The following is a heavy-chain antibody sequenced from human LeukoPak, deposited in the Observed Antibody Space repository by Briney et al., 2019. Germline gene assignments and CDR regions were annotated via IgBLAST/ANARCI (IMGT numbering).Heavy chain of an antibody. J-gene: IGHJ4*02. CDR3: ARADSSSWYEVDY. CDR1: GGSISSYY. CDR2: IYYSGST. D-gene: IGHD6-13*01. V-gene: IGHV4-59*01. Sequence: SETLSLTCTVSGGSISSYYWSWIRQRPGKVLEWIGYIYYSGSTNYNPSLKSRVTISVDTSKNQFSLKLSSVTAADTAVYYCARADSSSWYEVDYWGQGTLVTVSS.